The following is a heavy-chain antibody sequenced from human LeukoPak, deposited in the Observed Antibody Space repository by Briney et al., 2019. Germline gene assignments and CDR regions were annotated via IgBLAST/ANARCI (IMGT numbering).Heavy chain of an antibody. V-gene: IGHV3-66*01. J-gene: IGHJ4*02. CDR1: GLTVSSNY. Sequence: GGSLRLSCAASGLTVSSNYMSWVRQAPGKGLEWVSVIYSGGSTYYADSVKGRFTISRDNSKNTLYLQMNSLRAEDTAVYYCAREKSVDSSSWFFDYWGQGTLVTVSS. CDR2: IYSGGST. D-gene: IGHD6-13*01. CDR3: AREKSVDSSSWFFDY.